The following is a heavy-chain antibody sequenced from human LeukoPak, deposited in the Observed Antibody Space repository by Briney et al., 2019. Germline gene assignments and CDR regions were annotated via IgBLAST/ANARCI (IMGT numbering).Heavy chain of an antibody. Sequence: SETLSLTCNVSGYSISSGYYWGWIRQPPGKGLEWIGSIYHSGSTYYNPSLKSRVTISVDTSKNQFSLKLSSVTAADTAVYYCARLDYGSGSPYFDYWGQGTLVTVSS. D-gene: IGHD3-10*01. CDR1: GYSISSGYY. J-gene: IGHJ4*02. CDR3: ARLDYGSGSPYFDY. V-gene: IGHV4-38-2*02. CDR2: IYHSGST.